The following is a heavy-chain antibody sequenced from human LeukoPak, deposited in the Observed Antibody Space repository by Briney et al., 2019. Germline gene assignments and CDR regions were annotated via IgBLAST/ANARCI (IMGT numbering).Heavy chain of an antibody. CDR1: VYIFTAYY. D-gene: IGHD3-10*01. J-gene: IGHJ4*02. V-gene: IGHV1-2*02. CDR3: ARDPMTGFGESLDY. Sequence: ASVKASLKASVYIFTAYYMHWVGQAPGQGGEGVGVINPNTGGTNSAEKFQGRVTMTRDTTISTAYMELSRLRSDDTAVYFCARDPMTGFGESLDYWGQGTLVTVSS. CDR2: INPNTGGT.